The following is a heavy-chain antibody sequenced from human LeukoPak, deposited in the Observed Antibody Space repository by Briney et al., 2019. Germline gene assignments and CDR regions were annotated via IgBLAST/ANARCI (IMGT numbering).Heavy chain of an antibody. Sequence: GGSVKVSFKASGGTFSSYAISWVRQAPGQGLEWMGGIIPIFGTANYAQKFQGRVTITADESTSTAYMELSSLRSEDTAVYYCASSVAGTSYFDYWGQGTLVTVSS. CDR3: ASSVAGTSYFDY. V-gene: IGHV1-69*13. D-gene: IGHD6-19*01. J-gene: IGHJ4*02. CDR2: IIPIFGTA. CDR1: GGTFSSYA.